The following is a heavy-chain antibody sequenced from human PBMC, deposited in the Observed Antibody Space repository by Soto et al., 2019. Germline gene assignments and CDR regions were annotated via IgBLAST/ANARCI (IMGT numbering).Heavy chain of an antibody. CDR1: GYSFTSYW. J-gene: IGHJ3*02. D-gene: IGHD6-19*01. CDR3: ASHQSSSGWPYDAFDI. Sequence: PGESLKISCKGSGYSFTSYWIGWVRQMPGKGLEWMGIIYPGDSDTRYSPSFQGQVTISADKSISTAYPQWSSLKASDTAMYYCASHQSSSGWPYDAFDIWGQGTMVTVSS. CDR2: IYPGDSDT. V-gene: IGHV5-51*01.